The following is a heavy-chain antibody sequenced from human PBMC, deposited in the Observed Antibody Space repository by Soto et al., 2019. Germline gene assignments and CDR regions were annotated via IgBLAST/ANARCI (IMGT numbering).Heavy chain of an antibody. V-gene: IGHV3-21*01. D-gene: IGHD3-22*01. CDR2: ISSSSSYI. CDR1: GFTFSSYS. Sequence: PGGSLRLSCAASGFTFSSYSMNWVRQAPGKGLEWVSSISSSSSYIYYADSVKGRFTISRDNAKNSLYLQMNSLRAEDTAVYYCAREHYYDSSGYYYGDYYYYGMDVWGQGTTVTVSS. J-gene: IGHJ6*02. CDR3: AREHYYDSSGYYYGDYYYYGMDV.